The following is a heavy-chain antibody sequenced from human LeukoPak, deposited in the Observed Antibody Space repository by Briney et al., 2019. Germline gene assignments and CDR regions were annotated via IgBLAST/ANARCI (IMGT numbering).Heavy chain of an antibody. CDR1: GYTFTGYY. CDR2: INPNSGGT. J-gene: IGHJ4*02. CDR3: ARGPSMTTVTQGLLPDDY. V-gene: IGHV1-2*06. D-gene: IGHD4-11*01. Sequence: ASVKVSCKASGYTFTGYYMHWVRQAPGQGLEWMGRINPNSGGTNYAQKFQGRVTMTRDTSISTAYMELSRLRSDDTAVYYCARGPSMTTVTQGLLPDDYWGQGTLVTVSS.